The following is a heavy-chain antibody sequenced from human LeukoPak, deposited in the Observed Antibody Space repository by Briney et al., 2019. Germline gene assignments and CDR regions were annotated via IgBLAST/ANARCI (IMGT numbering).Heavy chain of an antibody. D-gene: IGHD1-1*01. Sequence: PGGSLKLSCVVSGFTFSSCWMSWARQAPGKGLEWVSSINSGSTYTYYTESVKGRFTVSRDNAKNSLFLQMNSLRAEDTAIYYCARSLTTLTYEGYWGQGILVTVSS. CDR3: ARSLTTLTYEGY. J-gene: IGHJ4*02. V-gene: IGHV3-21*01. CDR1: GFTFSSCW. CDR2: INSGSTYT.